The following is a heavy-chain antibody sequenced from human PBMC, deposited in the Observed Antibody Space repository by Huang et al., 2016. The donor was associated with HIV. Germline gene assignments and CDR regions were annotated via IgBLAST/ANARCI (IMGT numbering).Heavy chain of an antibody. Sequence: QITLKESGPTLVKPTQTLTLTCTFSGFSLCTSGVGVGWIRQPPGKALEWLALIHWNNDKHYNSSRKSRRNITKDTSKNQVVLTMANVDPLDTATYYCARRAASGWQQEYFHLWGQGTLVTVSS. CDR2: IHWNNDK. V-gene: IGHV2-5*01. CDR3: ARRAASGWQQEYFHL. D-gene: IGHD6-19*01. CDR1: GFSLCTSGVG. J-gene: IGHJ1*01.